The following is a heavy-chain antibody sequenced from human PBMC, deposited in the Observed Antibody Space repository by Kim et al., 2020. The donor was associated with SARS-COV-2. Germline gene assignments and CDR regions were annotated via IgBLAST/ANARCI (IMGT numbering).Heavy chain of an antibody. CDR1: GDSISSGGYY. D-gene: IGHD1-26*01. V-gene: IGHV4-61*02. CDR2: IYTSGST. CDR3: ARGARSGSYFWFDP. J-gene: IGHJ5*02. Sequence: SETLSLTCTVSGDSISSGGYYWTWIRQPAGKELEWIGRIYTSGSTNYNPSLKSRVTISVDTSKNQFSLNLSSVTAADTAVYYCARGARSGSYFWFDPWGQGTLVIVSS.